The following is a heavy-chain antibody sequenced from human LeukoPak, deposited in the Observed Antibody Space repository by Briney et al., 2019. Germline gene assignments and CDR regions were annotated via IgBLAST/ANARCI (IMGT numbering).Heavy chain of an antibody. CDR2: ISSTGNTI. CDR1: RFTFSDYY. J-gene: IGHJ4*02. Sequence: GGSLRLSCAASRFTFSDYYMSWIRQAPGKGLEWVSYISSTGNTIYYADSVKGRFTISRGNAKNSLYLQMNSLRAEDTAVYYCARDGGNGYIAYYFDYWGQGTLVTVSS. D-gene: IGHD5-24*01. V-gene: IGHV3-11*04. CDR3: ARDGGNGYIAYYFDY.